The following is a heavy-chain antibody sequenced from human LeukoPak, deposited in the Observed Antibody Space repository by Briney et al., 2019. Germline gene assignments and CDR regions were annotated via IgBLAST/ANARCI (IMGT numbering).Heavy chain of an antibody. CDR2: IYLGDSET. CDR1: GYTFTSSW. CDR3: ARPSSFGELRHWYFDL. J-gene: IGHJ2*01. Sequence: GESLKISCKGSGYTFTSSWIAWVRQMPGKSLEWMGIIYLGDSETRYSPSFQGQVTISADKSISTAYLQWSSLKASDTAMYYCARPSSFGELRHWYFDLWGRGTLVTVSS. D-gene: IGHD1-26*01. V-gene: IGHV5-51*01.